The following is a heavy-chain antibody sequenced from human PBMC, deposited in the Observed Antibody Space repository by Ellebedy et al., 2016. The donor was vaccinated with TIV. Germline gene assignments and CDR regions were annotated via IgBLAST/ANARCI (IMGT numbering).Heavy chain of an antibody. D-gene: IGHD5-24*01. CDR1: GYTFINYW. V-gene: IGHV5-51*01. CDR3: ARHVGDGSHFDY. J-gene: IGHJ4*02. Sequence: GESLKIFCTGSGYTFINYWIGWVRQMPGKGLEWMGIISPADSDTRYSPSFQGQVTISVDKSINTASLQWSSLKASDSAMYYCARHVGDGSHFDYWGQGTLVTVSS. CDR2: ISPADSDT.